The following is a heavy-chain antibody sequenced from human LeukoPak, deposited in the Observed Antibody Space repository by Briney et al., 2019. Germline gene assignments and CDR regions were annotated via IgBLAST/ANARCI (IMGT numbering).Heavy chain of an antibody. CDR3: AGTDHVVVAATACFDY. D-gene: IGHD2-15*01. CDR2: IYHSGST. Sequence: SEPLSLTCAVYGGSFSGYYWSWIRQPPGKGLEWIGEIYHSGSTNYNPSLKSRVTISVDKSKTQFSLKLSSVTAADTAVYYCAGTDHVVVAATACFDYWGQGTLVTVSS. J-gene: IGHJ4*02. CDR1: GGSFSGYY. V-gene: IGHV4-34*01.